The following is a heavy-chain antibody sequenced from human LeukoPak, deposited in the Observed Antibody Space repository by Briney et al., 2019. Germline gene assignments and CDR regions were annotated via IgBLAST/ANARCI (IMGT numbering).Heavy chain of an antibody. J-gene: IGHJ4*02. CDR3: ARGLPAFFDY. CDR2: INHSGST. CDR1: GGSFSGYY. V-gene: IGHV4-34*01. Sequence: SETLSLTCAVYGGSFSGYYWSWIRQPPGKGLEWIGEINHSGSTNYNPSLKSRVTISVDTSKNQFSLKLSSVTAADTAVYYCARGLPAFFDYWGQGTLVTVSS.